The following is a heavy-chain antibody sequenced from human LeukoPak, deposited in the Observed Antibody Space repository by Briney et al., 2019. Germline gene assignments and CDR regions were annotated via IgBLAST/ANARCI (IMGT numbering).Heavy chain of an antibody. CDR2: IFPSGGEI. CDR3: ARDKTRGLGYSYSKSGNYFDY. D-gene: IGHD5-18*01. J-gene: IGHJ4*02. Sequence: GGSLRLSCAASGFTFSTFAMIWVRQPPGKGLEWVSSIFPSGGEIHYADSVRGRFTISRDNSKSTLSLQMNSLRAEDTAVYSCARDKTRGLGYSYSKSGNYFDYWGQGTLVTVSS. CDR1: GFTFSTFA. V-gene: IGHV3-23*01.